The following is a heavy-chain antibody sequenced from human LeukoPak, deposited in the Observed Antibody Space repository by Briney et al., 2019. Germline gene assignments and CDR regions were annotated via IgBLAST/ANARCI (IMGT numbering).Heavy chain of an antibody. J-gene: IGHJ3*02. V-gene: IGHV3-30*04. CDR1: GFTFSSYA. D-gene: IGHD1-26*01. CDR2: ISYDGSNK. CDR3: ARDPPVGKIVVGATYDAFDI. Sequence: GRSLRLSCTASGFTFSSYAIHWVRQAPGKGLEWVAVISYDGSNKYYADSVKGRFTISRDNSKNTLYLQMNSLRAEDTAVYYCARDPPVGKIVVGATYDAFDIWGQGTMVTVSS.